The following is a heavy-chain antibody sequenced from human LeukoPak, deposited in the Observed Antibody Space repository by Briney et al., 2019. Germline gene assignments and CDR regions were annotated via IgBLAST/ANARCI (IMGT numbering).Heavy chain of an antibody. CDR1: GDTFTSYG. V-gene: IGHV1-18*01. Sequence: ASVKVSCKAFGDTFTSYGISWVRLAPGQGLEWMGWISAYNGYTNYAQKLQGRVTMTSDTSTSTAYMDLRSLRSDDTAVYYCATSLTSYYFDISGYFHYWGQGTLVTVSS. CDR2: ISAYNGYT. J-gene: IGHJ4*02. CDR3: ATSLTSYYFDISGYFHY. D-gene: IGHD3-22*01.